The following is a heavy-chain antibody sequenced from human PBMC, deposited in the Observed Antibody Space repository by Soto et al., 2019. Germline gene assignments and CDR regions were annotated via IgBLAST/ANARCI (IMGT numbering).Heavy chain of an antibody. CDR3: ARRSGITIFGVVTTFDY. V-gene: IGHV4-34*01. CDR2: INHSGST. J-gene: IGHJ4*02. Sequence: PSETLSLTCAVYGGSFSGYYWSWIRQPPGKGLEWIGEINHSGSTNYYPSLKSRVTISVDTSKNQFSLKLSSVTAADTAVYYCARRSGITIFGVVTTFDYWGQGTLVTVSS. D-gene: IGHD3-3*01. CDR1: GGSFSGYY.